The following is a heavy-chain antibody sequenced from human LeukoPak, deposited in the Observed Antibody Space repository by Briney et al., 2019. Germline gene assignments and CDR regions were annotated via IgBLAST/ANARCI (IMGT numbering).Heavy chain of an antibody. CDR2: IDTSGST. CDR1: GGSISSGSYY. J-gene: IGHJ6*02. CDR3: ARADAYYYGMDV. V-gene: IGHV4-61*02. Sequence: SETLSLTCTVSGGSISSGSYYWSWIRQPAGKGLEWIGRIDTSGSTNYNPSLKSRVTLSVDTSKNQFSLNLTSVTAADTAVYYCARADAYYYGMDVWGQGTTVTVSS.